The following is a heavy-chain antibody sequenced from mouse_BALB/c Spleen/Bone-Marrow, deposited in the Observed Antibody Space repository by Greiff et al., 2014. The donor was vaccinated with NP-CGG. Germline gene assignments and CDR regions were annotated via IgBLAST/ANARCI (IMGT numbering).Heavy chain of an antibody. CDR2: ISDGGGYT. J-gene: IGHJ4*01. CDR1: GFTFSDYY. CDR3: ARWGERYGAIDY. V-gene: IGHV5-4*02. Sequence: EVLLVESGAGLVKPGGSLKLSCAASGFTFSDYYMYWVRQTPEEGLEWVATISDGGGYTYYPDSVWGRFTISRDNAKNNLYLQMSSLKSEDTAMYYYARWGERYGAIDYWGQGTSVTV. D-gene: IGHD2-10*02.